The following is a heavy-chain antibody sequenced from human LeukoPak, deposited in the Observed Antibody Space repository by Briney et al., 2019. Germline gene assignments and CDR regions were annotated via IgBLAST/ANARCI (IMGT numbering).Heavy chain of an antibody. Sequence: VASVKVSRKASGYTFTSYGISWVRQAPGQGLEWMGWISAYNGNTNYAQKLQGRVTMTTDTSTSTAYMELRSLRSDDTAVYYCARYVGYSSGYYPLDYWGQGTLVTVSS. V-gene: IGHV1-18*01. CDR2: ISAYNGNT. CDR1: GYTFTSYG. D-gene: IGHD3-22*01. J-gene: IGHJ4*02. CDR3: ARYVGYSSGYYPLDY.